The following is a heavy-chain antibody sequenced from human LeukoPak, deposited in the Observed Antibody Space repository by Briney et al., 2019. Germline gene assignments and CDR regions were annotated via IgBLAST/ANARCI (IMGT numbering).Heavy chain of an antibody. CDR3: ARQEVATTLYYYYGMDV. V-gene: IGHV4-39*01. J-gene: IGHJ6*02. Sequence: PSETLSLTCTVSGGSISSSSYYWGWIRQPPGKGLEWIGSIYYSGSTYYNPSLKSRVTISVDASKNQFSLKLSSVTTADTAVYYCARQEVATTLYYYYGMDVWGQGTTVTVSS. CDR1: GGSISSSSYY. D-gene: IGHD5-12*01. CDR2: IYYSGST.